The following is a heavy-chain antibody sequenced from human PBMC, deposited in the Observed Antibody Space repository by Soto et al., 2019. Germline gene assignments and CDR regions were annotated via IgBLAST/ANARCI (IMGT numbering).Heavy chain of an antibody. CDR3: VFFLSEDGIRAVRSVSAFLMNRSSDL. CDR2: IKQDGNDL. D-gene: IGHD2-2*01. V-gene: IGHV3-7*01. J-gene: IGHJ2*01. Sequence: PEKGLEWVANIKQDGNDLYFVDSVKGRFTISRDNAKNSLYLHMSSLRAEDTGVYYCVFFLSEDGIRAVRSVSAFLMNRSSDL.